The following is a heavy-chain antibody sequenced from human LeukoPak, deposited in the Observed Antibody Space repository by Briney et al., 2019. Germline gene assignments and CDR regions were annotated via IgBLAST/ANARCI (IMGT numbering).Heavy chain of an antibody. CDR3: ARHNPVIAAAGRGTYYFDY. D-gene: IGHD6-13*01. Sequence: SETLSLTCAVYGGSFSGYYWSWIRQPPGKGLEWIGEINHSGSTNYNPSLKSRVTISVDTSKNQFSLKLSSVTAADTAVYYCARHNPVIAAAGRGTYYFDYWGQGTLVTVSS. CDR1: GGSFSGYY. CDR2: INHSGST. J-gene: IGHJ4*02. V-gene: IGHV4-34*01.